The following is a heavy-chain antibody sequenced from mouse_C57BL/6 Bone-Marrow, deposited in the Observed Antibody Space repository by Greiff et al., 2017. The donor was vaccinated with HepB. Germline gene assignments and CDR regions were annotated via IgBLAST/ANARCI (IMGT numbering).Heavy chain of an antibody. CDR2: IDPENGET. V-gene: IGHV14-2*01. D-gene: IGHD1-1*01. Sequence: VHVKQSGAELVKPGASVKLSCTASGFNIKDYYMHWVKQRTEQGLEWIGRIDPENGETKYAPKFQGKATITADTSSNTAYLQLSSLTSEDTAVYYCARSGTTVVATRDYWGQGTSVTVSS. CDR3: ARSGTTVVATRDY. J-gene: IGHJ4*01. CDR1: GFNIKDYY.